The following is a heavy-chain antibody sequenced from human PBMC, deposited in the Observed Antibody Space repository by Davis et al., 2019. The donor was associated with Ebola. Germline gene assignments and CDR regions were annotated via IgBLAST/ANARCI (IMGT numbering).Heavy chain of an antibody. Sequence: GGSLRLSCAASGFTFSSYSMNWVRQAPGKGLEWVSSISSSSSYIYYADSVKGRFTISRDNAKNSLYLQMNSLRAEDTAVYYCARAPYYYDSSGYYYERSFDYWGQGTLVTVSS. CDR1: GFTFSSYS. J-gene: IGHJ4*02. CDR2: ISSSSSYI. V-gene: IGHV3-21*01. CDR3: ARAPYYYDSSGYYYERSFDY. D-gene: IGHD3-22*01.